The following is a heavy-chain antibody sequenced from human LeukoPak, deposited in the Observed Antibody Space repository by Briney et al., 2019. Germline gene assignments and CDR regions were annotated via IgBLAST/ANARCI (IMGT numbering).Heavy chain of an antibody. D-gene: IGHD3-10*01. V-gene: IGHV4-39*01. Sequence: PSETLSLTCTVSGGSISSSSYYWGWVRQPPGKGLECIGSIYYSGSTYYHPSLKSRVTISVYPSKNQFSLKLLSVTAARTAVYFFAASVWFGELIDSPWGQGTLVTVSS. CDR2: IYYSGST. CDR3: AASVWFGELIDSP. J-gene: IGHJ5*02. CDR1: GGSISSSSYY.